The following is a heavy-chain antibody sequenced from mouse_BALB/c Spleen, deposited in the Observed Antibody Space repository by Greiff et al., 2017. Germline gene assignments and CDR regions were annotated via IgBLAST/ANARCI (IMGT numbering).Heavy chain of an antibody. V-gene: IGHV6-6*02. D-gene: IGHD1-1*01. Sequence: EVKLQESGGGLVQPGGSMKLSCVASGFTFSNYWMNWVRQSPEKGLEWVAEIRLKSNNYATHYAESVKGRFTISRDDSKSSVYLQMNNLRAEDTGIYYCTRATGPWYFDVWGAGTTVTVSS. J-gene: IGHJ1*01. CDR1: GFTFSNYW. CDR3: TRATGPWYFDV. CDR2: IRLKSNNYAT.